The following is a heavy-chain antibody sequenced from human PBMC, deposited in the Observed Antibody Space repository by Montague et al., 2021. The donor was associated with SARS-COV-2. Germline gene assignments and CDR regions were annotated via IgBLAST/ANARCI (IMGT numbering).Heavy chain of an antibody. D-gene: IGHD2-2*01. V-gene: IGHV3-74*01. CDR2: INSDGSST. CDR3: ARLGVVVVPASFDWYFDL. Sequence: SLRLSCAASGFTFSSYWMHWVRQAPGKGLVWVSRINSDGSSTSYADSVKGRFTISRDNAKNTLYLQMNSLRAEDTAVYYCARLGVVVVPASFDWYFDLWGRGTLVTVSS. CDR1: GFTFSSYW. J-gene: IGHJ2*01.